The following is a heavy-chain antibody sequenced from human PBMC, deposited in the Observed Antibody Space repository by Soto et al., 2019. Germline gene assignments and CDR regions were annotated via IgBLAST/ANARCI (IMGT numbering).Heavy chain of an antibody. D-gene: IGHD3-10*01. CDR2: VYYSGSA. V-gene: IGHV4-39*02. Sequence: QLQLLESGPGLVKPSETLSLTCTVSGGSVSNNSYYWGWIRQPPGKRLEWIGRVYYSGSAYYNPSRKRRLTISVDTSMNHFSLTLSSVTAADTSIYYCARRPLVRGIIPYYFDYWGQGTLVTVSS. CDR3: ARRPLVRGIIPYYFDY. J-gene: IGHJ4*02. CDR1: GGSVSNNSYY.